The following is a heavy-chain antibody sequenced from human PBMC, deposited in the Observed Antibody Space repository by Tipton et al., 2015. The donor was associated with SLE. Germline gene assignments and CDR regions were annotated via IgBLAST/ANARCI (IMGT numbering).Heavy chain of an antibody. Sequence: GLVKPSETLSLTCAVYGGSFSGYYWSWIRQPPGKGLEWIGSIYYSGSTYYNPSLKSRVTISVDTSKNQFSLKLSSVTAADTAVYYCARGIAVAGTDYWGQGTLVTVSS. CDR2: IYYSGST. CDR3: ARGIAVAGTDY. D-gene: IGHD6-19*01. CDR1: GGSFSGYY. V-gene: IGHV4-34*01. J-gene: IGHJ4*02.